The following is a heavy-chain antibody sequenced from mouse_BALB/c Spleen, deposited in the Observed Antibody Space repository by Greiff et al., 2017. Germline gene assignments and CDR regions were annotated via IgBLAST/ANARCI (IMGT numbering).Heavy chain of an antibody. Sequence: QVQLQQSGPELVKPGASVKMSCKASGYTFTDYVISWVKQRTGQGLEWIGEIYPGSGSTYYNEKFKGKATLTADKSSNTAYMQLSSLTSEDSAFYFCAIYGHFAYWGQGTLVTVSA. V-gene: IGHV1-81*01. CDR2: IYPGSGST. CDR1: GYTFTDYV. CDR3: AIYGHFAY. D-gene: IGHD1-1*02. J-gene: IGHJ3*01.